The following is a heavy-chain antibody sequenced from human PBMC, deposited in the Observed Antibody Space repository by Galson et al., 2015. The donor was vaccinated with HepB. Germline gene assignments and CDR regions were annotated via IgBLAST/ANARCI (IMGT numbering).Heavy chain of an antibody. CDR2: MNPNSGTT. V-gene: IGHV1-8*01. CDR3: ARGRSCSSISCYRFDAFHI. D-gene: IGHD2-2*01. Sequence: SVKVSCKASGYTFTSYDINWVRQATGQGLEWMGWMNPNSGTTGYAQKFKGRLTMTRTTSISTAYMELSSLRSEDTAVYYCARGRSCSSISCYRFDAFHIWGQGTVVTVSS. J-gene: IGHJ3*02. CDR1: GYTFTSYD.